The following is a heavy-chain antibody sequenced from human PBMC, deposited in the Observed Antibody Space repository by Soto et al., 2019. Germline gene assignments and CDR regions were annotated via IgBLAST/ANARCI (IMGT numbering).Heavy chain of an antibody. CDR3: ARAGDWFDP. V-gene: IGHV1-8*01. J-gene: IGHJ5*02. CDR1: GYTFTTYD. Sequence: QVHLVQSGAEVKRPGASVRVSCKASGYTFTTYDINWVRQAPGQGLEWMGWMNPNSGNTGYAQRFQDRITMTRNASISTAYMDLSGLRSEDTAVYYCARAGDWFDPWGPGTLVTVSS. D-gene: IGHD3-10*01. CDR2: MNPNSGNT.